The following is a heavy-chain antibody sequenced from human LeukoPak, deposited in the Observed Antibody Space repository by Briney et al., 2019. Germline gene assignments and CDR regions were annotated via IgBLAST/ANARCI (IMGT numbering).Heavy chain of an antibody. J-gene: IGHJ4*02. Sequence: GGSLRLSCAASGSTISSDYMNWVRQAPGKGLEWVSTIYNGDNTVYADSVKGRFTISRDNSKSTLYLQMNSLRAEDTALHYCATGEQRLAFDYWGQGTLVTVSS. D-gene: IGHD6-25*01. CDR2: IYNGDNT. CDR3: ATGEQRLAFDY. V-gene: IGHV3-66*01. CDR1: GSTISSDY.